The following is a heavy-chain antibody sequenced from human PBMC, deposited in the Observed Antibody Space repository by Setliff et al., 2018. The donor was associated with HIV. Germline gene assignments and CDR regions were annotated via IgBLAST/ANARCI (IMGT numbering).Heavy chain of an antibody. Sequence: KTSETLSLTCTVSGGSISSGSYYWSWIRQPAGKGLEWIGHIYTSGSTNYNPSLKSRVTISVDTSKNRFSLKLSSVTAADTAVYYCARAAIAAAGPGDYWGQGTLFTVSS. V-gene: IGHV4-61*09. D-gene: IGHD6-13*01. CDR3: ARAAIAAAGPGDY. CDR2: IYTSGST. J-gene: IGHJ4*02. CDR1: GGSISSGSYY.